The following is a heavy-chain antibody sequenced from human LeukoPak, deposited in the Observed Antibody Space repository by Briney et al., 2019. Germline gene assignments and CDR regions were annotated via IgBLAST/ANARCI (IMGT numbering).Heavy chain of an antibody. Sequence: GSLRLSCVASGFTFSRYWMHWVRQAPGKGLVWVSRINSDGRNTNYADSVKGRFSISRDNAENTLYLQMNSLRAEDTAVYYCAKDRWGHSDYWGQGTLVTVSS. CDR2: INSDGRNT. D-gene: IGHD3-16*01. V-gene: IGHV3-74*01. CDR3: AKDRWGHSDY. CDR1: GFTFSRYW. J-gene: IGHJ4*02.